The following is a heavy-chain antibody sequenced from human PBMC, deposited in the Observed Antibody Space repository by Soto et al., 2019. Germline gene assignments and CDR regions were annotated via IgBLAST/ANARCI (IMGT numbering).Heavy chain of an antibody. CDR1: GFTFSSYG. CDR2: IWYDGSNK. V-gene: IGHV3-33*01. Sequence: GGSLRLSCAASGFTFSSYGMHWVRQAPGKGLEWVAVIWYDGSNKYYADSVKGRFTISRDNSKNKLYLQMNSLRAEDTAVYYCARDPSFRGDPQPFDYWGQGTLVTVSS. J-gene: IGHJ4*02. CDR3: ARDPSFRGDPQPFDY. D-gene: IGHD4-17*01.